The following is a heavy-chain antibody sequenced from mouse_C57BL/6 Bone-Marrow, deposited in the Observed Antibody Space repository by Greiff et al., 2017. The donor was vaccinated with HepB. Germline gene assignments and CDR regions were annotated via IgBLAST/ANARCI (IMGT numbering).Heavy chain of an antibody. CDR1: GYTFTSYW. V-gene: IGHV1-52*01. CDR2: IDPSDSET. CDR3: ARGYDPAWFAY. D-gene: IGHD2-2*01. Sequence: SGAELVRPGSSVKLSCKASGYTFTSYWMHWVKQRPIQGLEWIGNIDPSDSETHYNQKFKDKATLTVDKSSSTAYMQLSSLTSEDSAVYCCARGYDPAWFAYWGQGTLVTVSA. J-gene: IGHJ3*01.